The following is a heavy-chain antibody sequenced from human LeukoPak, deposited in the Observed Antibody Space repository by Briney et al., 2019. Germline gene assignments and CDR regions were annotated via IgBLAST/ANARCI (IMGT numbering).Heavy chain of an antibody. CDR3: ARATLSDYYFNY. CDR1: GYTFTSYY. Sequence: GASVKVSCKASGYTFTSYYMHWVRQAPGQGLEWMGIINPSGGSTSHAQKFQGRVTMTRDTSTNTVYMELSSLRSEDTAVYFCARATLSDYYFNYWGQGTLVTVSS. CDR2: INPSGGST. J-gene: IGHJ4*02. V-gene: IGHV1-46*01.